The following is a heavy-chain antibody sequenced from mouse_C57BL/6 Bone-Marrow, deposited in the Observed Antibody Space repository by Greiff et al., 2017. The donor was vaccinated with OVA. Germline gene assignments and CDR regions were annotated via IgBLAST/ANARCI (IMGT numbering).Heavy chain of an antibody. Sequence: VQLQQPGAELVKPGASVKLSCKASGYTFTSYWMHWVKQRPGRGLEWIGRIDPNSGGTKYNEKFKSKATLTVDKPSSTAYMQLSSLTSEDSAVYYCARRDYDLYYAMDYWGQGTSVTVSS. D-gene: IGHD2-4*01. J-gene: IGHJ4*01. CDR1: GYTFTSYW. V-gene: IGHV1-72*01. CDR2: IDPNSGGT. CDR3: ARRDYDLYYAMDY.